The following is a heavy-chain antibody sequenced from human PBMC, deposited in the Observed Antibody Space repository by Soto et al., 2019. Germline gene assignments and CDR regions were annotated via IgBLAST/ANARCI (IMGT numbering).Heavy chain of an antibody. CDR2: ISRSDDGP. CDR3: AKNYFFDI. CDR1: GFTFSSYA. J-gene: IGHJ4*02. V-gene: IGHV3-23*01. Sequence: SLRLSCAASGFTFSSYAMSWVRQAPGKVLEWVSSISRSDDGPYYADSVKGRFTISRYNSQNTLYLLMDSLRAEDTAVYYCAKNYFFDIWGQGAPVTVSS.